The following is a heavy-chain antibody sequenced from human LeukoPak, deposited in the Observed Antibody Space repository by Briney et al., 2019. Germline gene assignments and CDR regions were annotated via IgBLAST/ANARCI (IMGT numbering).Heavy chain of an antibody. Sequence: GGSLRLSCAASGFTFSSYAMIWVHQAPGKGLECVSAISGSGGSTYYADSVKGRFTISRDNSKNTLYLQMNSLRAEDTAVYYCAKGGYSSDYGMDVWGQGTTVTVSS. CDR2: ISGSGGST. D-gene: IGHD6-19*01. V-gene: IGHV3-23*01. J-gene: IGHJ6*02. CDR3: AKGGYSSDYGMDV. CDR1: GFTFSSYA.